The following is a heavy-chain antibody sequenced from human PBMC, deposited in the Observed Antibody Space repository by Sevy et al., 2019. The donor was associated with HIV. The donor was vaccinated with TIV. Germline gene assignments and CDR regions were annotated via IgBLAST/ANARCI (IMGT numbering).Heavy chain of an antibody. V-gene: IGHV3-66*01. D-gene: IGHD5-18*01. CDR3: ARGKSGYGYALNY. CDR2: MHSDDTT. CDR1: GFTVNSNY. Sequence: GGSLRLSCAASGFTVNSNYMTWVRQAPGKGLERVSVMHSDDTTYHANNVKDRFIISRENFKNTLYLHMSSLRAEDTAVYYCARGKSGYGYALNYWGQGTLVTVSS. J-gene: IGHJ4*02.